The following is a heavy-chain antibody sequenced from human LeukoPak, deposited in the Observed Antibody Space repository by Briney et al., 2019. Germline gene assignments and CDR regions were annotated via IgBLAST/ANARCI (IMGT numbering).Heavy chain of an antibody. CDR1: GGSISTYY. V-gene: IGHV4-59*01. CDR2: IYNSGST. D-gene: IGHD5-18*01. CDR3: ARGGYSYGYDDDFDY. J-gene: IGHJ4*02. Sequence: PSETLSLTCTVSGGSISTYYWSWIRQPPGKGLEWIGYIYNSGSTNYNPSLKSRVTISVDTSKNKFSLKLSSVTAADTAAYYCARGGYSYGYDDDFDYWGQGTLVTVSS.